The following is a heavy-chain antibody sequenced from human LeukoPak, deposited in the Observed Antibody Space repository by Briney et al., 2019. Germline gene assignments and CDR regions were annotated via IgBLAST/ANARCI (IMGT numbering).Heavy chain of an antibody. J-gene: IGHJ6*02. CDR2: IKQDGSEK. CDR3: ARDQVAVAANYYYYGMDV. Sequence: GGSLRLSCAASGFTFSSYWMSWVRQAPGKGLEWVANIKQDGSEKYYVDSVKGRFTISRDNAKNSLYLQMNGLRAEDTAVYYCARDQVAVAANYYYYGMDVWGQGTTVTVSS. CDR1: GFTFSSYW. D-gene: IGHD6-19*01. V-gene: IGHV3-7*01.